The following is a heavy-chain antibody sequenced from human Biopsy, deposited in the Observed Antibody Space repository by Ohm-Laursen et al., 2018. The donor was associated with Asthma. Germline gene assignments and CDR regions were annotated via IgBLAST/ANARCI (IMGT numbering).Heavy chain of an antibody. CDR2: ISAYNGNT. D-gene: IGHD3-9*01. CDR1: DYMFPRYY. V-gene: IGHV1-18*01. Sequence: ASVKVSCKVSDYMFPRYYISWVRQAPGQGLEWMGWISAYNGNTNYAQKLQGRVTMTTDTSTSTAYMELRSLRSEDTAVYYCARTYYDFLTGQVNDAFAMWGQGTMVTVSS. J-gene: IGHJ3*02. CDR3: ARTYYDFLTGQVNDAFAM.